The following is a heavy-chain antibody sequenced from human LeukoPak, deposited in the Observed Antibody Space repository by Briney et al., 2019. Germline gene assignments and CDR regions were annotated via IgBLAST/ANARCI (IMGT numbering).Heavy chain of an antibody. V-gene: IGHV3-30*02. CDR2: IQYDGNNK. CDR3: ARGEVGAFDY. CDR1: GFTFSNYG. D-gene: IGHD1-26*01. J-gene: IGHJ4*02. Sequence: GGSLRLSCVASGFTFSNYGMHWVRQAPGKGLEWVVFIQYDGNNKYYADSVKGRFTISRDNSKNTLYLQMNSLRADDTALHYCARGEVGAFDYWGQGILVTVSS.